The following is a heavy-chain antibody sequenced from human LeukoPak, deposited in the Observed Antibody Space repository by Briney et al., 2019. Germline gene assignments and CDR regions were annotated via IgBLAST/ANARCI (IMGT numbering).Heavy chain of an antibody. CDR3: ARERGGDSGSYHPTDY. CDR1: GYSFSYYG. V-gene: IGHV1-18*01. J-gene: IGHJ4*02. CDR2: ISTYNGNT. D-gene: IGHD1-26*01. Sequence: GASVKVSCKASGYSFSYYGITWVRQAPGQGLEWMGWISTYNGNTNYAQKFQGRVTMTTDTSTSTAYMELRSLRSDDTAVYYCARERGGDSGSYHPTDYWGQGTLVTVSS.